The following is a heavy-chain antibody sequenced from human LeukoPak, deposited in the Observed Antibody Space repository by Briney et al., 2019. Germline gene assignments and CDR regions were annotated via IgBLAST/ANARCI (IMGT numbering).Heavy chain of an antibody. D-gene: IGHD3-22*01. CDR3: ATDIQGTLGSAYYYTLDY. CDR1: GFIFSNYW. J-gene: IGHJ4*02. V-gene: IGHV3-7*02. Sequence: PGGSLRLSCAASGFIFSNYWMTWVRQAPGKGLEWVANIKQDGSEKYYVDSVKGRFTISRDNAKNTLYLQMNSLRAEDTAVYYCATDIQGTLGSAYYYTLDYWGQGTLVTVSS. CDR2: IKQDGSEK.